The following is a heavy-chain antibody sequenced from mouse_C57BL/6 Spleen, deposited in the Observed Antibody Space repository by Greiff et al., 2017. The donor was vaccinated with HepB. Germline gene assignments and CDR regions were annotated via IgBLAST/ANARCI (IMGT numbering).Heavy chain of an antibody. CDR3: ARSEGSSPLHW. CDR2: INPNNGGT. J-gene: IGHJ3*02. Sequence: EVQLQQSGPELVKPGASVKISCKASGYTFTDYYMNWVKQSHGKSLEWIGDINPNNGGTSYNQKFKGKATLTVDKSSSTAYMELRSLTSEDSAVYYCARSEGSSPLHWWGQGTLVTVSA. CDR1: GYTFTDYY. V-gene: IGHV1-26*01. D-gene: IGHD1-1*01.